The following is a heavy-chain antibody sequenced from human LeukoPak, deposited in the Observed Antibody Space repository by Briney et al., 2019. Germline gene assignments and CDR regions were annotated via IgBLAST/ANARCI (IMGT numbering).Heavy chain of an antibody. CDR2: MYYSGST. Sequence: PSETLSLTCTVSGGSISSYYWSWIRQPPGKGLEWIGYMYYSGSTNYNPSLKSRVTISVDTSKNQFSLKLTSVTAADRAVYYCARGDNYGLTYFFDYWRQGTLVTVSS. J-gene: IGHJ4*02. CDR3: ARGDNYGLTYFFDY. V-gene: IGHV4-59*01. D-gene: IGHD5-24*01. CDR1: GGSISSYY.